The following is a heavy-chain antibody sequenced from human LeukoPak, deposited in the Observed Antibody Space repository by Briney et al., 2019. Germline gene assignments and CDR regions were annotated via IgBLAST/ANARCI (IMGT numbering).Heavy chain of an antibody. CDR1: GFTFSSYI. CDR3: ARDASTYYYDSSGPDAFDI. D-gene: IGHD3-22*01. CDR2: ISSSNNYI. Sequence: GGSLRLSCAASGFTFSSYIINWVRQAPGKGLEWVSSISSSNNYIYYADSVKGRFTISRDNAKNSLYLQMNSLRAEDTAVYYCARDASTYYYDSSGPDAFDIWGQGTMVTVSS. V-gene: IGHV3-21*01. J-gene: IGHJ3*02.